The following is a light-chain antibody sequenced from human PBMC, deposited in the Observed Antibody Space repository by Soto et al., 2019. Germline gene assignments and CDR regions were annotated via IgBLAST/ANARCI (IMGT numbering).Light chain of an antibody. J-gene: IGKJ5*01. CDR3: QQCGSSST. CDR2: DAS. Sequence: DIQMTQSPSTLSASVGDRVTITCRASQSISSWLAWYQQKPGKAPKLLIYDASSLESGVPSRFSGSGSGTDFTLTISRLEPEDFAVYYCQQCGSSSTFGQGTRLEI. CDR1: QSISSW. V-gene: IGKV1-5*01.